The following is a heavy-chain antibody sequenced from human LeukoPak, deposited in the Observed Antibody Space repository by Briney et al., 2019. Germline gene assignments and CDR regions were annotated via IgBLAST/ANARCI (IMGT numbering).Heavy chain of an antibody. CDR1: GYSISSGYY. Sequence: SETLSLTCTVSGYSISSGYYWGWIRQPPGKGLEWIGSIYHSGSTYYNPSLKSRVTISVDTSKNQFSLKLTSVTAADTAVYYCARTRLKANNPDIVATLGYYFDYWGQGTLVTVSS. V-gene: IGHV4-38-2*02. CDR3: ARTRLKANNPDIVATLGYYFDY. CDR2: IYHSGST. D-gene: IGHD5-12*01. J-gene: IGHJ4*02.